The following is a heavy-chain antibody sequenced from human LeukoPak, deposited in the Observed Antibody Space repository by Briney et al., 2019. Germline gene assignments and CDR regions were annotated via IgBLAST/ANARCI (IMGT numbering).Heavy chain of an antibody. V-gene: IGHV1-69*01. J-gene: IGHJ5*02. Sequence: GASVKVSCKASGGTFSSYAISWVRQAPGQGLEWMGGIIPIFGTANYAQKFQGRVTITADESTSTAYMELSSLRSEDTAVYYCARVYCGGDWLSKCGAWFDPWGQGTLVTVSS. CDR2: IIPIFGTA. CDR1: GGTFSSYA. CDR3: ARVYCGGDWLSKCGAWFDP. D-gene: IGHD2-21*02.